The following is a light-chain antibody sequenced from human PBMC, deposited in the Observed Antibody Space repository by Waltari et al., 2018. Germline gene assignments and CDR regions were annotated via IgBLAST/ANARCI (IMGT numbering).Light chain of an antibody. V-gene: IGLV1-51*01. Sequence: QSVLTQPPSVSAAPGQKVTISCSGSSSNIGNNYVSWYQQLPGTAPKLIINENEKRPSGVPGRFAGSRSGTSATLGITGLQAGDEADYYCGTWDSSLSGYVVFGGGTKLTVL. J-gene: IGLJ2*01. CDR2: ENE. CDR3: GTWDSSLSGYVV. CDR1: SSNIGNNY.